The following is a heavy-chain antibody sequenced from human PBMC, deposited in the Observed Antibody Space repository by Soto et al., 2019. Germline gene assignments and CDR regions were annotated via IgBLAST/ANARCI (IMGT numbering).Heavy chain of an antibody. D-gene: IGHD3-3*01. CDR1: GGSISSGGYY. J-gene: IGHJ5*02. CDR3: VRVSSVVLRFSSRSDP. CDR2: IYYSGIT. V-gene: IGHV4-31*03. Sequence: SETLSLTCTVSGGSISSGGYYWSWIRQHPGKGLEWIGYIYYSGITYYNPSLKSRVTISVNTSQKQFSLKLSSVTAADTAVYYFVRVSSVVLRFSSRSDPWGQGTLVTVSS.